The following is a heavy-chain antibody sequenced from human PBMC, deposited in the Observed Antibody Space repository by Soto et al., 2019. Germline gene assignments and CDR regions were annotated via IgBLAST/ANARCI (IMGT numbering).Heavy chain of an antibody. CDR1: GFTFSSYG. Sequence: QVQLVESGGGVVQPGRSLRLSCAASGFTFSSYGMHWVRQAPGKGLEWVAVIWYDGSNKYYADSVKGRFTISRDNSKNTLYLQMNSLRAEDTAVYYCARGEGVKLLWFGELLPHDYWGQGTLVTVSS. CDR2: IWYDGSNK. V-gene: IGHV3-33*01. D-gene: IGHD3-10*01. J-gene: IGHJ4*02. CDR3: ARGEGVKLLWFGELLPHDY.